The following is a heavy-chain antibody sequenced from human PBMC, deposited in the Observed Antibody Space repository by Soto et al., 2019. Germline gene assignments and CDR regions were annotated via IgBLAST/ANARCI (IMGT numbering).Heavy chain of an antibody. J-gene: IGHJ4*02. Sequence: QVQLQQWGAGLLKPSETLSLTCAVYGGSFSGYYWSWIRQPPGKGLEWIGEINHSGSTNYNPSIKSRVTISVDTSKNQISLKLSSVTAADTAVYYCAREHSSSWYLYWGQGTLVTVSS. CDR3: AREHSSSWYLY. V-gene: IGHV4-34*01. CDR2: INHSGST. CDR1: GGSFSGYY. D-gene: IGHD6-13*01.